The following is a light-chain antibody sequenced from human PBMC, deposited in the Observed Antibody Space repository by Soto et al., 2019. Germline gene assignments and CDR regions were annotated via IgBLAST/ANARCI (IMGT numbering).Light chain of an antibody. CDR2: DAS. CDR1: QDISTW. J-gene: IGKJ4*01. V-gene: IGKV1-5*01. CDR3: QQRSNWPPVT. Sequence: DIQVTQSPFILSASVGDRVTITCRASQDISTWLAWYQQKPRKAPHLLIYDASSLESGVPSRFSGSGYGTEFTLTISSLEPEDFGVYYCQQRSNWPPVTFGGGTKVEIK.